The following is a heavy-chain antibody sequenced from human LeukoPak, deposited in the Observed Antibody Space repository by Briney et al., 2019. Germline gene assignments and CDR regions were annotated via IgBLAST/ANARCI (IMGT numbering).Heavy chain of an antibody. CDR3: ARIAWASHCSSTSCYTMSPDY. CDR1: GGSISSSSYY. J-gene: IGHJ4*02. D-gene: IGHD2-2*02. Sequence: SETLSLTCTVSGGSISSSSYYWGWIRQPPGKGLEWIGSIYYSGSTYYNPSLKSRVTISVDTSKNQFSLKLSSVTAADTAVYYCARIAWASHCSSTSCYTMSPDYWGQGTLVTVSS. V-gene: IGHV4-39*01. CDR2: IYYSGST.